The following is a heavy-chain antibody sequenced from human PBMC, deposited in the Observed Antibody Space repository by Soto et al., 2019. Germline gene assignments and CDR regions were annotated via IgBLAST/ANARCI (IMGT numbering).Heavy chain of an antibody. J-gene: IGHJ3*02. CDR1: GYTFTGNY. D-gene: IGHD2-21*02. Sequence: ASVKVSCKASGYTFTGNYMHWVRQAPGQGLEWMGWINANSGNTKYSQKFQGRVTITGDKSTSTAYMELSSLRSEDTAVYYCARANTYCGGDCYPDAFDIWGQGTMVTVSS. CDR3: ARANTYCGGDCYPDAFDI. V-gene: IGHV1-2*02. CDR2: INANSGNT.